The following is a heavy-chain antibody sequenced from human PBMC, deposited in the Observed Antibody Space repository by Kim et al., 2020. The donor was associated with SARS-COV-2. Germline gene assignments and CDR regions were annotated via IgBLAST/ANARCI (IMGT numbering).Heavy chain of an antibody. D-gene: IGHD3-9*01. CDR3: ARGRRDYDILTGTQNTYYFDY. J-gene: IGHJ4*02. CDR2: INHSGST. Sequence: SETLSLTCAVYGGSFSGYYWSWIRQPPGKGLEWIGEINHSGSTNYNPSLKSRVTISVDTSKNQFSLKLSSVTAADTAVYYCARGRRDYDILTGTQNTYYFDYWGQGTLVTVSS. V-gene: IGHV4-34*01. CDR1: GGSFSGYY.